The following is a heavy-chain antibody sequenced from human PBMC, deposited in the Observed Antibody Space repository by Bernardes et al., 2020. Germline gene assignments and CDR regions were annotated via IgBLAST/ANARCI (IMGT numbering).Heavy chain of an antibody. CDR3: ARDPSHWSSES. J-gene: IGHJ4*02. Sequence: GGSLRLSCAASGFSFGNYDVNWLRQAPGKGLEWLSLIWFDGSNKYYSDSVRGRFTISRDNSKNTLYLQMNSLRAEDTAVYYCARDPSHWSSESWGQGTLVTVSS. CDR1: GFSFGNYD. D-gene: IGHD2-8*02. CDR2: IWFDGSNK. V-gene: IGHV3-33*04.